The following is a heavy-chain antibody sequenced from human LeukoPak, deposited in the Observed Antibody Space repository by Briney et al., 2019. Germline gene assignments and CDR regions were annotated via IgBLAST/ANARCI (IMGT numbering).Heavy chain of an antibody. J-gene: IGHJ4*02. Sequence: PSETLSLTCTVSGGSISSYFWTWIRQPPGKGLEWIGYIYTSRTTNYNPSLESRVTMSVDTSKNQISLRPNSVTAADTAVYYCTRGFLQIDYWGQGTLVTVSS. CDR2: IYTSRTT. CDR3: TRGFLQIDY. V-gene: IGHV4-4*09. CDR1: GGSISSYF.